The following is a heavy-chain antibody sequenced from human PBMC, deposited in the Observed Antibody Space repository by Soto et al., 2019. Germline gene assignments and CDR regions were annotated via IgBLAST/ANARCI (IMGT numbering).Heavy chain of an antibody. V-gene: IGHV1-69*01. CDR1: GDIFDTYT. CDR3: GRDHIKKLPGYGMDV. J-gene: IGHJ6*02. CDR2: VSPVLQIT. Sequence: QVQLVQSGAEVRSPGSSVKLSCKASGDIFDTYTINWVRQAPGQGLEWMGGVSPVLQITNYAQKFQGRLTFTAEEGSTTAFLEVSSLRSEDKAVYYCGRDHIKKLPGYGMDVWGRGTTVTDSS.